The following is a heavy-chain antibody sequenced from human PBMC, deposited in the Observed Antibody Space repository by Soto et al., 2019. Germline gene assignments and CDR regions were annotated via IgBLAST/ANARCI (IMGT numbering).Heavy chain of an antibody. D-gene: IGHD4-17*01. V-gene: IGHV4-59*01. J-gene: IGHJ4*02. CDR1: GGSIRDYF. CDR2: IYYSGRT. CDR3: ARVGGDDFGDSGGFDY. Sequence: LSLTCTVSGGSIRDYFWTWIRQPPGKGLEWIGYIYYSGRTNYNPSLESRVSISVDTSKNHFSLQLRSVTAADTAVYYCARVGGDDFGDSGGFDYWGQGTLVTVSS.